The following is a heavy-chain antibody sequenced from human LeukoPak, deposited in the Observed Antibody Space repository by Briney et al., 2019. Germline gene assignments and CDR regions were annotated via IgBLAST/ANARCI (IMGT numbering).Heavy chain of an antibody. CDR2: INHSGST. CDR3: AGYSRSGPFDP. V-gene: IGHV4-34*01. D-gene: IGHD6-13*01. CDR1: GGSFSGYY. Sequence: PSETLPLTCAVYGGSFSGYYWSWIRQPPGKGLEWIGEINHSGSTNYNPSLKSRVTISVDTSKNQFSLKLSSVTAADTAVYYCAGYSRSGPFDPWGQGTLVTVSS. J-gene: IGHJ5*02.